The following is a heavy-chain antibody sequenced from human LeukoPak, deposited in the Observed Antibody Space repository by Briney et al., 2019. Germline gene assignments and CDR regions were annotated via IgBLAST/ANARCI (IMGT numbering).Heavy chain of an antibody. CDR3: AREPKWELPPDY. V-gene: IGHV1-69*05. Sequence: GASVKVSFKASGGTFISYAISWVRQAPGQGLERMGRIIPIFGTANYAQKFQGRVTITTDESTSTAYMELSSLRSEDTAVYYCAREPKWELPPDYWGQGTLVTVSS. CDR1: GGTFISYA. CDR2: IIPIFGTA. D-gene: IGHD1-26*01. J-gene: IGHJ4*02.